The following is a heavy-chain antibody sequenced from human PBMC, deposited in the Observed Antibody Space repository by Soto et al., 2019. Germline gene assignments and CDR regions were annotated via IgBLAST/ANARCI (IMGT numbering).Heavy chain of an antibody. CDR3: ARRAVAPLGPDMPRFHYYGLDV. D-gene: IGHD2-2*01. CDR1: GYSFSNYG. Sequence: QVQLVQSGAEVKKPGASVKVSCKASGYSFSNYGITWVRQAPGQGLEWMGWISAQNGKTNYAQRIQGRVTMTTDTSTYTAYMELRSLTSDDTAVYYCARRAVAPLGPDMPRFHYYGLDVWGPGTTVIVSS. J-gene: IGHJ6*02. V-gene: IGHV1-18*01. CDR2: ISAQNGKT.